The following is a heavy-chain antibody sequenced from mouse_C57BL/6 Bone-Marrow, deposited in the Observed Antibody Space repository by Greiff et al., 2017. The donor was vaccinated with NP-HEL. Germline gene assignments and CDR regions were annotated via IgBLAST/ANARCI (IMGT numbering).Heavy chain of an antibody. V-gene: IGHV1-50*01. CDR3: ARGDDYDVWYFDV. CDR1: GYTFTSYW. J-gene: IGHJ1*03. Sequence: QLQQPGAELVKPGASVKLSCKASGYTFTSYWMQWVKQRPGQGLEWIGEIDPSDSYTNYNQKFKGKATLTVDTSSSTAYMQLSSLTSEDSAVYYCARGDDYDVWYFDVWGTGTTVTVSS. D-gene: IGHD2-4*01. CDR2: IDPSDSYT.